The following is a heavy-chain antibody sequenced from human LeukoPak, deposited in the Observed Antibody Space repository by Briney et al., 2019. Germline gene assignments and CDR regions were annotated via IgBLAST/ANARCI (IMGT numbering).Heavy chain of an antibody. CDR2: AYYRSKWYT. CDR1: GDSVSSNSAA. CDR3: ARLGSGSNY. Sequence: SQTLSLTCAISGDSVSSNSAAWIWIRQSPSRGLEWLGRAYYRSKWYTEYAVSVKSRITINPDTSKNQFSLQLSSVNPEDTAVYYCARLGSGSNYWGQGTLVTVSS. J-gene: IGHJ4*02. V-gene: IGHV6-1*01. D-gene: IGHD3-10*01.